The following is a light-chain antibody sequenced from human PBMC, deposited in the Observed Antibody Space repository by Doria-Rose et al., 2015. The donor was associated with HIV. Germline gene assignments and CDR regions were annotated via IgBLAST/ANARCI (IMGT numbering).Light chain of an antibody. CDR2: KAS. V-gene: IGKV1-5*03. CDR3: QQYNSDST. CDR1: QSISNW. Sequence: DIRVTQSPSTLSASVGDRVTITCRASQSISNWLAWYQQKPGKAPKLLIYKASSLESGVPSRFSGSGSGTEFTLTISSLQPDDFATYYCQQYNSDSTFGGGTKVEIK. J-gene: IGKJ4*01.